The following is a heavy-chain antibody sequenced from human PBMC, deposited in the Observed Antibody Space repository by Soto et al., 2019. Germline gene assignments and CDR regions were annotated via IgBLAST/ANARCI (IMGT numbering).Heavy chain of an antibody. V-gene: IGHV3-23*01. J-gene: IGHJ6*03. Sequence: GGSLRLSCAASGFTFSSYAMSWVRQAPGKGLEWVSAISGSGGSTYYAASVKGRFTISRDNSKNTLYLQMNSLRAEDTSVYYCAKDAYDFWSGYQYYMDVWGKGTTVTVSS. D-gene: IGHD3-3*01. CDR2: ISGSGGST. CDR1: GFTFSSYA. CDR3: AKDAYDFWSGYQYYMDV.